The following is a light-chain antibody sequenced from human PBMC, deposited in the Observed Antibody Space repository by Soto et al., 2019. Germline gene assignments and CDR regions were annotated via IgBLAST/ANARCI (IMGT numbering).Light chain of an antibody. J-gene: IGKJ1*01. CDR1: QSVSSS. CDR2: GAS. CDR3: QQYNKWPWT. V-gene: IGKV3-15*01. Sequence: EIVMTQSPATLSMSPGERVTLSYRASQSVSSSLAWNQQKPGQAPRLLIYGASTRATGVPDRFSGSGSGTEFTLTISSLQSEDFAVYYCQQYNKWPWTFGQGTKVEIK.